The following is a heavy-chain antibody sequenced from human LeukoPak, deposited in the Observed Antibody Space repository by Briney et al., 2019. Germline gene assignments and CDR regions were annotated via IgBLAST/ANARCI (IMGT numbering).Heavy chain of an antibody. V-gene: IGHV1-18*01. CDR1: GYTFTSYG. J-gene: IGHJ6*02. Sequence: ASVKVSRKASGYTFTSYGISWVRQAPGQGLEWMGWISAYNGNTNYAQKLQGRVTMTTDTSTSTAYMELRSLRFDDTAVYYCARDGCSSTSCSLSGYYGMDVWGQGTTVTVSS. D-gene: IGHD2-2*01. CDR2: ISAYNGNT. CDR3: ARDGCSSTSCSLSGYYGMDV.